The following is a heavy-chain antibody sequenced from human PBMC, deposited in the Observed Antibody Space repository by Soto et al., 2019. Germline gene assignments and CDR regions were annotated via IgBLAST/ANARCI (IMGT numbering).Heavy chain of an antibody. CDR2: IKEDGSEK. V-gene: IGHV3-7*01. CDR1: GFTLSNSW. CDR3: ARDKVSRDGLWIFGVGPAGPSFDY. D-gene: IGHD3-3*01. J-gene: IGHJ4*02. Sequence: EVQLVESGGGLVQPGGSLRLSCAAAGFTLSNSWMSWVRQAPGKGLEWVANIKEDGSEKYYVGSVKGRFTISRDNAKNSLYLEMNSLRVEDTAVYYCARDKVSRDGLWIFGVGPAGPSFDYWGQGTLVTVSS.